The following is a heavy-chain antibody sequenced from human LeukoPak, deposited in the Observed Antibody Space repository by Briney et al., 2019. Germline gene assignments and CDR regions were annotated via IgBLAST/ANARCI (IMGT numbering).Heavy chain of an antibody. V-gene: IGHV4-39*01. CDR1: GGSISSSSYY. J-gene: IGHJ3*02. D-gene: IGHD2-15*01. CDR2: IYYSGST. Sequence: PSETLSLTCTVSGGSISSSSYYWGWIRQPPGKGLEWIGSIYYSGSTYYNPSLKSRVTISVDTSKNQFSLKLSSVTAADTAVYYCARGAEVVASSSDAFDIWGQGTMVTVSS. CDR3: ARGAEVVASSSDAFDI.